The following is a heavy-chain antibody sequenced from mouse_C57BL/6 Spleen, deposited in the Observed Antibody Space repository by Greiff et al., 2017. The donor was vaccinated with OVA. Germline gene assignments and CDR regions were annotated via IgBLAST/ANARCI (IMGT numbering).Heavy chain of an antibody. CDR3: ARRYDNYYSMDY. CDR1: GYTFTSYT. J-gene: IGHJ4*01. D-gene: IGHD2-12*01. CDR2: INPSSGYT. V-gene: IGHV1-4*01. Sequence: VQLQQSGAELARPGASVKMSCKASGYTFTSYTMHWVKQRPGQGLEWIGYINPSSGYTKYNQKFKDKATLTADKYSSTAYMQMSSLTSAVSSGANCARRYDNYYSMDYWGQGTSVTVSS.